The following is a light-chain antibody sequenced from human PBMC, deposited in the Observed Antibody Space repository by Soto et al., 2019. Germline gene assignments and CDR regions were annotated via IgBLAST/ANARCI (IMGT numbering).Light chain of an antibody. Sequence: ETVLTQSPGTLSLSPGDRATLSCRASQNVYSNFVGWYQQRPGQAPRLLIYGTSTRATDIPDRFSGSWSGKEFTLTISRLEPDDCAVYFCHQYGNSPLTFGPGTKVDF. CDR1: QNVYSNF. V-gene: IGKV3-20*01. CDR3: HQYGNSPLT. J-gene: IGKJ3*01. CDR2: GTS.